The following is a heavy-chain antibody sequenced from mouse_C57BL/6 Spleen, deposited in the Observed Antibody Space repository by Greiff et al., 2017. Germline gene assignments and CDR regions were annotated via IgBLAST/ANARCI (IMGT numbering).Heavy chain of an antibody. CDR1: GYTFTSYW. Sequence: QVQLQQPGAELVKPGASVKMSCKASGYTFTSYWITWVKQRPGQGLEWIGDIYPGSGSTNYNEKFKSKATLTVDTSSSTAYMQLSSLTSEDSAVYDCARFYYGSSYGYFDVWGTGTTVTVSS. CDR2: IYPGSGST. V-gene: IGHV1-55*01. D-gene: IGHD1-1*01. CDR3: ARFYYGSSYGYFDV. J-gene: IGHJ1*03.